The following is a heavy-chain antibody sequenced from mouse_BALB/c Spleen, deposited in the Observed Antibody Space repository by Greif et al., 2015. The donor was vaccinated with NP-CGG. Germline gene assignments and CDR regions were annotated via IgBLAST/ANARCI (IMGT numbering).Heavy chain of an antibody. CDR1: GYTFTSYW. D-gene: IGHD1-1*02. CDR3: ARRAYYGAWFAY. CDR2: IDPSDSYT. Sequence: QVQLQQPGAELVKPGASVKLSCKASGYTFTSYWMHWVKQRPGQGLEWIGEIDPSDSYTNYNQKFKGKATLTVDKSSSTAYMQLSSLTSEDSAVYYCARRAYYGAWFAYWGQGTLVTVSA. J-gene: IGHJ3*01. V-gene: IGHV1-69*02.